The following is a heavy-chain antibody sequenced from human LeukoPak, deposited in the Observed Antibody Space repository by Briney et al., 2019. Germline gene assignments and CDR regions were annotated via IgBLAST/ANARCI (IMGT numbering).Heavy chain of an antibody. CDR1: GGTFSSYA. V-gene: IGHV1-69*04. J-gene: IGHJ6*02. Sequence: SVKVSCKASGGTFSSYAISWVRQAPGQGLEWMGRIIPILGIANYAQKFQGRVTITADKSTSTAYMELSSLRSEDTAVYYCASMPRQLPTYYYYGMDVWGQGTTVTVSS. CDR2: IIPILGIA. CDR3: ASMPRQLPTYYYYGMDV. D-gene: IGHD2-2*01.